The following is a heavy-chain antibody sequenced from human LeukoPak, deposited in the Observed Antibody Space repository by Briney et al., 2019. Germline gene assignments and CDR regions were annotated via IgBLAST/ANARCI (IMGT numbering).Heavy chain of an antibody. CDR3: ARGSLPTSMRWFDP. D-gene: IGHD2/OR15-2a*01. CDR2: SIPMFGTS. Sequence: ASVKVSCKVSGGTFSDYALSWVRQAPGQGPEWIGGSIPMFGTSNYAQKFQGRVTLTTDESTGTAYMELNSLTSADTAVYYCARGSLPTSMRWFDPWGQGTLVTVSS. J-gene: IGHJ5*02. CDR1: GGTFSDYA. V-gene: IGHV1-69*05.